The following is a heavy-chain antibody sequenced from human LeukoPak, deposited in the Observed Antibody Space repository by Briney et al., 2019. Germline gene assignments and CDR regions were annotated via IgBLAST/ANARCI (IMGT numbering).Heavy chain of an antibody. V-gene: IGHV3-64D*09. D-gene: IGHD2-15*01. CDR2: ISSDGGST. J-gene: IGHJ4*02. Sequence: PGGPRRLSCSASGFMFSNYAMHWVRQAPGKGLEYVSAISSDGGSTYYADSVKGRFTISRDNSKNTLYLQMSSLRAEDTAVYYCVRRYGSYDYWGQENQVTVSS. CDR3: VRRYGSYDY. CDR1: GFMFSNYA.